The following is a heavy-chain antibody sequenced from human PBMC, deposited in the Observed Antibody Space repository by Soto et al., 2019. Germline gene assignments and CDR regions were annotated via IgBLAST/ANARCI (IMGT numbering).Heavy chain of an antibody. Sequence: QVQLVQSGTEVKKPGASVKVSCKASGYSFTSYAISWVRQAPGQGLEWMGWINPYNGNTNYAQKLQGRVTMTTDTSTSTAYMELRSLRSDDTAVYYCARDTAMALPDAWGQGTLVTVSS. D-gene: IGHD5-18*01. V-gene: IGHV1-18*01. CDR2: INPYNGNT. CDR3: ARDTAMALPDA. CDR1: GYSFTSYA. J-gene: IGHJ4*02.